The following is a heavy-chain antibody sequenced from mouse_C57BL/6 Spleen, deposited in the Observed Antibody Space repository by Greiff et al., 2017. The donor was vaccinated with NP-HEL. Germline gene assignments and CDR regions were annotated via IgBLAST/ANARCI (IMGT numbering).Heavy chain of an antibody. CDR2: IDPSDSET. Sequence: QVQLKQPGAELVRPGSSVKLSCKASGYTFTSYWMHWVKQRPIQGLEWIGNIDPSDSETHYNQKFKDKATLTVDKSSSTAYMQLSSLTSEDSAVYYCARRVIYYGYDGGYFDYWGQGTTLTVSS. V-gene: IGHV1-52*01. D-gene: IGHD2-2*01. CDR1: GYTFTSYW. CDR3: ARRVIYYGYDGGYFDY. J-gene: IGHJ2*01.